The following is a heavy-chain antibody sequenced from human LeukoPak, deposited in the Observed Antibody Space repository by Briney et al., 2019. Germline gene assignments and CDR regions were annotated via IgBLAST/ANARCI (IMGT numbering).Heavy chain of an antibody. D-gene: IGHD5-12*01. CDR1: GGTFSSYA. CDR3: ARDSYVVATLRHFDY. Sequence: ASVKVSCKASGGTFSSYAISWVRQAPGQGLEWMGGIIPIFGTANYAQKFQGRVTITADESTSTAYMELSSLRSEDTAVYYCARDSYVVATLRHFDYWGQGTLVTVSS. CDR2: IIPIFGTA. J-gene: IGHJ4*02. V-gene: IGHV1-69*01.